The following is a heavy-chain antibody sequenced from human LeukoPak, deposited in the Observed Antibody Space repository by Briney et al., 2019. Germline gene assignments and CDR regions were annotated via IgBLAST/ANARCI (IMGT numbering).Heavy chain of an antibody. CDR3: ARGLDANYYAY. V-gene: IGHV1-2*02. CDR1: GYTFTGYY. CDR2: MNPNSGDT. J-gene: IGHJ4*02. D-gene: IGHD1-1*01. Sequence: ASVKASCKTSGYTFTGYYIHWVRQAPGQGLEWMGWMNPNSGDTDYAQKFQGRVTMTRDTSISTAYMDLSRLRSDDTAMYYCARGLDANYYAYWGQGTLVTVSS.